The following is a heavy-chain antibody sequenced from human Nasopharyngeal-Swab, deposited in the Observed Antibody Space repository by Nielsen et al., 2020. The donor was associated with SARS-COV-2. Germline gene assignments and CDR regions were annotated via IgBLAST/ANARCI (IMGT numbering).Heavy chain of an antibody. Sequence: GGSLRLSCSASGFTFTSYAMHWVRQAPGQRLEWMGWINAGNGNTKYSQKFQGRVTITRDTSASTAYMELSSLRSEDTAVYYCASRYSSSYWFDPWGQGTLVTVSS. V-gene: IGHV1-3*01. J-gene: IGHJ5*02. D-gene: IGHD6-13*01. CDR2: INAGNGNT. CDR3: ASRYSSSYWFDP. CDR1: GFTFTSYA.